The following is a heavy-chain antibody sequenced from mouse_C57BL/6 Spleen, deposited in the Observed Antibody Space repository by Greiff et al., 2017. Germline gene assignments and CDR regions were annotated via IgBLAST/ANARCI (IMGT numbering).Heavy chain of an antibody. V-gene: IGHV8-2*01. CDR1: FSLSTSGMGL. Sequence: VTLKECGPGILQPSQTLSLACTFSGFSLSTSGMGLGWLRKASGKALEWLASIWNNVNYYNPSLKSRLTISKETSNYQVFLKLTSVDAADSAAYYGAWSGYEYFGVWGTGTTVTVAS. J-gene: IGHJ1*03. CDR3: WSGYEYFGV. D-gene: IGHD2-2*01. CDR2: WNNVNY.